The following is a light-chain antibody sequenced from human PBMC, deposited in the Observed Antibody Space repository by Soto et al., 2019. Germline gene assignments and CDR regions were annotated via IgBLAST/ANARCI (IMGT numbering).Light chain of an antibody. J-gene: IGKJ4*01. CDR1: QSVSSSY. V-gene: IGKV3-20*01. CDR3: QQYGSSPLT. CDR2: GAS. Sequence: EIVLTQSPGTLSLSPGERATLSCRASQSVSSSYLAWYQQKPGQAPRLLIVGASSRATGIPARFSGSGSGTDFTLTISRLEPEDFAVYYCQQYGSSPLTFGGGTKVEIE.